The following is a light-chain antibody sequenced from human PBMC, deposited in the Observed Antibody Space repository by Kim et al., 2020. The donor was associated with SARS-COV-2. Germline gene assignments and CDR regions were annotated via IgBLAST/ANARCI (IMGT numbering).Light chain of an antibody. CDR3: QQYYSTPFT. CDR1: QSVLYCSNNKNY. CDR2: WAS. J-gene: IGKJ3*01. V-gene: IGKV4-1*01. Sequence: ATINCKSCQSVLYCSNNKNYLAWYQQKPGQPPKLLIYWASTRDSGVPDRFSGSGSGTDFTLPISSLQAEDVAVYYCQQYYSTPFTFGPGTKVDIK.